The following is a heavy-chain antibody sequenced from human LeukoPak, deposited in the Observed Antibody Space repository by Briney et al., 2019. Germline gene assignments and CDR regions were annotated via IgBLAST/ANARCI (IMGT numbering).Heavy chain of an antibody. Sequence: SETLSLTCAVYGGSFSGYYWSWIRQPPGKGLEWIGEINHSGSTNYNPSLKSRVTISVDTSKNQFSLKLSSVTAADTAVYYCARHNSGWYGRGAFDIWGQGTMVTVSS. CDR3: ARHNSGWYGRGAFDI. CDR2: INHSGST. V-gene: IGHV4-34*01. J-gene: IGHJ3*02. CDR1: GGSFSGYY. D-gene: IGHD6-19*01.